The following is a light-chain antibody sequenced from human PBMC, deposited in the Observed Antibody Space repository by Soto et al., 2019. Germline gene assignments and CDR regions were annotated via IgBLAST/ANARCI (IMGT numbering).Light chain of an antibody. CDR1: QSVSSY. CDR2: DAS. Sequence: EIVMTQSPATLSVSPRDRATLSCRASQSVSSYFAWYQQKPGQAPNLLIYDASNRATGIPARFSGSGSGTDFTLTISSLEPEDFAVYYCQQRSNLWTFGQGTKVDIK. J-gene: IGKJ1*01. V-gene: IGKV3-11*01. CDR3: QQRSNLWT.